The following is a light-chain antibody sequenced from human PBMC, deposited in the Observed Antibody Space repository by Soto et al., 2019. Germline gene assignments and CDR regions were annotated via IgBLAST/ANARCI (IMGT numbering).Light chain of an antibody. CDR2: GAS. CDR1: QSVSSN. J-gene: IGKJ1*01. CDR3: QQYNNSVT. V-gene: IGKV3-15*01. Sequence: EIVMTQSPATLSVSPGERATLSCRASQSVSSNLAWYQQKPGQAPRLLIYGASTRATGIPARFSGSGSGTVFTLTISSLQSEDFAVYYCQQYNNSVTFGQGTKVDIK.